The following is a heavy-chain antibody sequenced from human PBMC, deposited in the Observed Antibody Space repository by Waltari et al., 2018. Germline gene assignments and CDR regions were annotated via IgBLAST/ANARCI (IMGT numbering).Heavy chain of an antibody. CDR3: GRDWSGWDT. CDR2: SSSGSTYR. J-gene: IGHJ5*02. V-gene: IGHV3-21*01. CDR1: GFTFSSYS. D-gene: IGHD3-3*01. Sequence: DVQLVESGGGPVKPGESLRLSCVASGFTFSSYSMNWVRKAPGKGLECVLSSSSGSTYRYYADSVNGRFTISRDDAKNSLFLQMNSLRDEDTAVYYCGRDWSGWDTWGQGTLVTVSS.